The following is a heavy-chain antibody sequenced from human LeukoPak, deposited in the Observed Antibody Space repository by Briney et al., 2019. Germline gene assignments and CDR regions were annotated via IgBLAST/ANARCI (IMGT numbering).Heavy chain of an antibody. D-gene: IGHD5-18*01. V-gene: IGHV1-69*01. CDR1: GGTFSSYA. J-gene: IGHJ5*02. CDR3: ASSGYSYGHNWFDP. Sequence: ASVKVSCKASGGTFSSYAISWVRQAPGQGLEWMGGIIPIFGTANYAQKFQGRVTITADESTSTAYMELSSLRSEDTAVYYCASSGYSYGHNWFDPWGQGTLVTDSS. CDR2: IIPIFGTA.